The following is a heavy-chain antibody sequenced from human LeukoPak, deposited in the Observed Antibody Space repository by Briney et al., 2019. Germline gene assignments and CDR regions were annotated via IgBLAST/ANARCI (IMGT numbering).Heavy chain of an antibody. V-gene: IGHV4-59*08. CDR3: ARQTAKNVDTAGLDS. CDR1: GGSINNYY. J-gene: IGHJ4*02. Sequence: SETLSLTCAISGGSINNYYWSWIRQPPGKGLEWIGYIYYSGTTNYSPSLNSRVNISLDTAKNQFSLRLSSVTAADTAVYYCARQTAKNVDTAGLDSWGQGTLVTVSS. D-gene: IGHD5-18*01. CDR2: IYYSGTT.